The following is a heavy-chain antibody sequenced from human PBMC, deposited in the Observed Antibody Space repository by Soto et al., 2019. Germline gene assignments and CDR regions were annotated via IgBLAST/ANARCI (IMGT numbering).Heavy chain of an antibody. Sequence: QVQLVQSGAEVKKPGSSVKVSCKASGGTFSSYAISWVRQAPGQGLEWMGVIIPIFGTANYAQKFQGRVTITADKSTSTAYMELSSLRSEDTAVYYCARDNFSGSYPNANYQYYYGMDVWGQGTTVTVSS. J-gene: IGHJ6*02. D-gene: IGHD1-26*01. CDR3: ARDNFSGSYPNANYQYYYGMDV. CDR2: IIPIFGTA. CDR1: GGTFSSYA. V-gene: IGHV1-69*06.